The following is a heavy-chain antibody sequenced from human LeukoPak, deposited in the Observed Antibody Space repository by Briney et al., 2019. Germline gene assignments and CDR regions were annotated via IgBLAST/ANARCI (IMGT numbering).Heavy chain of an antibody. Sequence: GGSLRLSCAASGFTFSGSPMHWVRQASGRGLERVGRIRSRLDGYATAYAASVKGRFTISRDDSKNTAFLQMNGLKTEDTAVYYCTNSRGYAMDVWGQGTTVTVSS. CDR3: TNSRGYAMDV. V-gene: IGHV3-73*01. CDR1: GFTFSGSP. D-gene: IGHD2/OR15-2a*01. CDR2: IRSRLDGYAT. J-gene: IGHJ6*02.